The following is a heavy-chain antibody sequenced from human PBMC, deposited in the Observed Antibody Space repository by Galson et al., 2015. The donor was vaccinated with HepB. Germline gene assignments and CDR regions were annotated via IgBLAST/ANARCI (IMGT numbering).Heavy chain of an antibody. Sequence: SVKVSCKASGYTFTSYYMHWVRQAPGQGLEWMGIINPSGGSTSYAQKFQGRVTMTRDTSTSTVYMELSSLRSEDTAVYYCARVGRTCSSTSCPRGGYYYYYYMDVWGKGTTVTVSS. CDR2: INPSGGST. J-gene: IGHJ6*03. D-gene: IGHD2-2*01. V-gene: IGHV1-46*01. CDR1: GYTFTSYY. CDR3: ARVGRTCSSTSCPRGGYYYYYYMDV.